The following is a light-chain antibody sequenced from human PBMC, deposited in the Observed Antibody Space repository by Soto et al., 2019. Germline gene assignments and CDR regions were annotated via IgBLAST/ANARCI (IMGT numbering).Light chain of an antibody. V-gene: IGLV2-11*01. J-gene: IGLJ2*01. CDR3: CSYAGSYTFVV. Sequence: QSALTQPRSVSGSLGQSVTISCTGTSSDLGGYNYVSWYQQHPGKAPKLMIYDVNRRPSGVPDRFSGSKSGNTASLTISGLQAEDEADYYCCSYAGSYTFVVLGGGTKLTVL. CDR2: DVN. CDR1: SSDLGGYNY.